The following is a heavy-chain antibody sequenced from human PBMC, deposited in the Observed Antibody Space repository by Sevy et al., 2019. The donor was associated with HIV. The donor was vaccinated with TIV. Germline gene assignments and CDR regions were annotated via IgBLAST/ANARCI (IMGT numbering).Heavy chain of an antibody. J-gene: IGHJ4*02. CDR2: VNTYNGNT. CDR1: GYTFSGYS. V-gene: IGHV1-18*01. CDR3: ARDTREKSFDY. Sequence: ATVKVSCKASGYTFSGYSISWVRQAPGQGLEWMGWVNTYNGNTKYAQKVQGRVTMTTDTSTSTAYMELRGLRSDDTAVYYCARDTREKSFDYWGQGTLVTVSS.